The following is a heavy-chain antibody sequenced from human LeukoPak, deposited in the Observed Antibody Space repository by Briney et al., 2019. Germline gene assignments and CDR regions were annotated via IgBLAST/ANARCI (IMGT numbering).Heavy chain of an antibody. CDR2: IGISSGNT. V-gene: IGHV3-48*04. CDR3: ARDYNYAFDN. Sequence: GGSLRLSCTASRFPFSDYSMNWVRQAPGKGLEWISYIGISSGNTKYADSVRGRFTISADNAKNSLYLQMNSLRVEDTAVYYCARDYNYAFDNWGQGTLVSVSS. D-gene: IGHD1-1*01. J-gene: IGHJ4*02. CDR1: RFPFSDYS.